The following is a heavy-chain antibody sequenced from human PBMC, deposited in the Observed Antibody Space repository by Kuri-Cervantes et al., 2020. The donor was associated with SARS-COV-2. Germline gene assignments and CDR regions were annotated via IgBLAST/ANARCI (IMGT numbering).Heavy chain of an antibody. V-gene: IGHV3-30*03. J-gene: IGHJ4*02. D-gene: IGHD1-1*01. CDR3: ARARYVMDS. CDR1: GFNFSTTD. CDR2: ISSDGKNK. Sequence: GGSLRLSCVASGFNFSTTDMHWVRQAPGKGLEWVTFISSDGKNKKCMASGKGRFTISRDNSQNTLFLQMNSLRAEDTAVYYCARARYVMDSWGQGTLVTVSS.